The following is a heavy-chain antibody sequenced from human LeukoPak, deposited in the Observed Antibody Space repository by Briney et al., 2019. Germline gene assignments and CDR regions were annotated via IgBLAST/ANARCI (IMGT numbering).Heavy chain of an antibody. J-gene: IGHJ5*02. V-gene: IGHV1-58*02. CDR2: IVVGSGST. CDR1: GFTFTSSA. D-gene: IGHD3-10*01. CDR3: ARVYGSGSCFDP. Sequence: ASVMVSCKASGFTFTSSAMQWVRQARGQRLEWIGWIVVGSGSTNYAQKFQETVTITRDMSTSTAYMELSSLRFEDTAVYYCARVYGSGSCFDPWGQGTLVTVSS.